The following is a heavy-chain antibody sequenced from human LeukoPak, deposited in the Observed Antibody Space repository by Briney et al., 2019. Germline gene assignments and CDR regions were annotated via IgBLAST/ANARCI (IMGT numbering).Heavy chain of an antibody. V-gene: IGHV4-59*01. CDR2: MYYSGST. J-gene: IGHJ2*01. D-gene: IGHD3-22*01. CDR1: GGSISNYH. CDR3: ARAGYDTSGFWYFDL. Sequence: PSETLSLTXSVSGGSISNYHWSWIRQPPGKGLEWIGSMYYSGSTNYNPSLKSRATISEDTSKKQFSLKLSSVTAADTAVYYCARAGYDTSGFWYFDLWGRGTLVTVSS.